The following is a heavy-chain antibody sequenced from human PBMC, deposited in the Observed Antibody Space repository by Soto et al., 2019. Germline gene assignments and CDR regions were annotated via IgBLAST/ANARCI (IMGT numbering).Heavy chain of an antibody. J-gene: IGHJ1*01. D-gene: IGHD1-1*01. CDR1: GFDSSYYW. CDR2: IDPDGTTT. CDR3: ARGPRPSSAGTGAY. V-gene: IGHV3-74*01. Sequence: GGSLRLSCALSGFDSSYYWIQWFRQSPGKGLEWVSRIDPDGTTTNYADSVKGRFSVSRDNAKKTIYLQMNSLTADDTALYYCARGPRPSSAGTGAYWGQGTLVTVSS.